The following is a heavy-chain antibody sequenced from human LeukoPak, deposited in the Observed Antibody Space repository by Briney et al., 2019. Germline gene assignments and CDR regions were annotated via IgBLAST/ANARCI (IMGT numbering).Heavy chain of an antibody. Sequence: GGSLRPSCAASGFTFSSYGMHWVRQAPGKGLEWVAFIRYDGSNKYYADSVKGRFTISRDNSKNTLYLQMNSLRAEDTAVYYCATLRSSSSWSWDYWGQGTLVTVSS. CDR1: GFTFSSYG. CDR3: ATLRSSSSWSWDY. V-gene: IGHV3-30*02. J-gene: IGHJ4*02. CDR2: IRYDGSNK. D-gene: IGHD6-6*01.